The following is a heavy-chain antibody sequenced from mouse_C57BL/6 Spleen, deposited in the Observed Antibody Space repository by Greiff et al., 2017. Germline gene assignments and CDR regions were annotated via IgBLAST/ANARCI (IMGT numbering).Heavy chain of an antibody. V-gene: IGHV1-53*01. Sequence: QVHVKQPGTELVKPGASVKLSCKASGYTFTSYWMHWVKQRPGQGLEWIGNINPSNGGTNYNEKFKSKATLTVDKSSSTAYMQLSSLTSEYSAVYYCVYYGYYGFAYWGQGTLVTVSA. CDR3: VYYGYYGFAY. CDR2: INPSNGGT. CDR1: GYTFTSYW. J-gene: IGHJ3*01. D-gene: IGHD2-3*01.